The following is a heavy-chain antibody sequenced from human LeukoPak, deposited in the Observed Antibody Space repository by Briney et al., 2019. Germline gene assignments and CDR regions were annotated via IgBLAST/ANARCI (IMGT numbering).Heavy chain of an antibody. Sequence: TLSLTCAVSGGSISSGGYYWSWIRQHPGKGLEWIGYIYYSGSTYYNPSLKSRVTISVDTSKNQFSLKLSSVTAADTAVYYCARAYCSGGSCYFDYWGQGTLVTVSS. CDR3: ARAYCSGGSCYFDY. D-gene: IGHD2-15*01. CDR2: IYYSGST. V-gene: IGHV4-31*11. CDR1: GGSISSGGYY. J-gene: IGHJ4*02.